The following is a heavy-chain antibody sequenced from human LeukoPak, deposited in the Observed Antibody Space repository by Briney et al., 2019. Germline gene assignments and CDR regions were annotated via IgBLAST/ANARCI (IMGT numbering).Heavy chain of an antibody. CDR2: INHSGST. D-gene: IGHD6-13*01. Sequence: SETLSLTCAVYGGSFSGYYWSWIRQPPGKGLEWIGEINHSGSTNYNPSLKRRVTISVDTSKDQFSLKLSSVTAADTAVYYCARGHVEAAATLYYYYGMDVWGQGTTVTVSS. J-gene: IGHJ6*01. CDR1: GGSFSGYY. CDR3: ARGHVEAAATLYYYYGMDV. V-gene: IGHV4-34*01.